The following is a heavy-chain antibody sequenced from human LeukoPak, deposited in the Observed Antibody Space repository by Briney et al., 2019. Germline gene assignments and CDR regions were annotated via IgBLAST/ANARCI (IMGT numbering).Heavy chain of an antibody. CDR3: ARDRGCSSGWYNDAFDI. Sequence: GSSVKVSCKASGGTFSSYAISWVRQAPGQGLEWMGRIIPIFGTANYAQKFQGRVTITTDESTSTAYMELSSLRSEDTAVYYCARDRGCSSGWYNDAFDIWGQGTMVTVSS. D-gene: IGHD6-19*01. CDR1: GGTFSSYA. CDR2: IIPIFGTA. J-gene: IGHJ3*02. V-gene: IGHV1-69*05.